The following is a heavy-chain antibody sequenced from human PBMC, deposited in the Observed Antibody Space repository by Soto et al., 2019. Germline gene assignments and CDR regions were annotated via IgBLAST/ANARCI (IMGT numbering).Heavy chain of an antibody. V-gene: IGHV4-61*08. CDR1: GGSISSGDYY. J-gene: IGHJ6*02. Sequence: PSETLSLTFTVSGGSISSGDYYLIWIRQPPGKGLEWIGYIYYSGSTNYNPSLKSRVTISVDTSENQFSLKLSSVTGADTAVYYCARDSSSGGGMDVWGQGTPV. D-gene: IGHD6-13*01. CDR2: IYYSGST. CDR3: ARDSSSGGGMDV.